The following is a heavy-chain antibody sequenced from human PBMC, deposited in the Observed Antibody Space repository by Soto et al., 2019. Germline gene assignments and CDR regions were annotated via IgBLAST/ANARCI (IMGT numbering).Heavy chain of an antibody. J-gene: IGHJ4*02. D-gene: IGHD2-2*01. V-gene: IGHV3-21*04. CDR2: LSSSANYM. Sequence: GGSLSLSCATSGFTFSSYSMNWVRQAPGKGREWVSSLSSSANYMVYADSVKGRFTISRDNAKNSLYLRMNSLRAEDTAIYYCARNCSRTSCYEDFFDYWGPGTLVTVSS. CDR3: ARNCSRTSCYEDFFDY. CDR1: GFTFSSYS.